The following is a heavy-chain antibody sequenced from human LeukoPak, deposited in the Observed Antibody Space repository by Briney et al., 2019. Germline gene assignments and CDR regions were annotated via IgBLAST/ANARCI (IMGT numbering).Heavy chain of an antibody. D-gene: IGHD2-2*01. CDR1: GGSFSGYY. V-gene: IGHV4-34*01. J-gene: IGHJ4*02. CDR2: INHSGST. Sequence: SETLSLTCAVYGGSFSGYYWSWIRQPPGKGLEWIGEINHSGSTNYNPSLKSRVTISVDTSKNQFSLKLSSVTAADTAVYYCARGRKDIVVVPAAIFNYWDQGTLVTVSS. CDR3: ARGRKDIVVVPAAIFNY.